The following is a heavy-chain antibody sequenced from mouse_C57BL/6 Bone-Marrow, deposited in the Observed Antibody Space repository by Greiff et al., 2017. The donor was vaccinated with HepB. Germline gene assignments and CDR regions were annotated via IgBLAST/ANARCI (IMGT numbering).Heavy chain of an antibody. D-gene: IGHD1-1*01. Sequence: DVKLVESGGGLVKPGGSLKLSCAASGFTFSDYGMHWVRQAPEKGLEWVAYISSGSSTIYYADTVKGRFTISRDNAKNTLFLQMTSLRSEDTAMYYCARYHYGSSYGAMDYWGQGTSVTVSS. J-gene: IGHJ4*01. CDR1: GFTFSDYG. V-gene: IGHV5-17*01. CDR3: ARYHYGSSYGAMDY. CDR2: ISSGSSTI.